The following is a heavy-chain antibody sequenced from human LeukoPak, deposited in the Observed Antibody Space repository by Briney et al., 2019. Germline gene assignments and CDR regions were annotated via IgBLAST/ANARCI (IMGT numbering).Heavy chain of an antibody. D-gene: IGHD3-22*01. J-gene: IGHJ4*02. Sequence: GGSLRLSCAASGFPFSTYGFHWVRQAPGRGLEWVAVAYGDGSQQYYAESVKGRFTISKDTSKNILYVEMNSLRVEDTAVYFCATGGGYYYSHWGQGTLVTVSS. V-gene: IGHV3-33*01. CDR1: GFPFSTYG. CDR2: AYGDGSQQ. CDR3: ATGGGYYYSH.